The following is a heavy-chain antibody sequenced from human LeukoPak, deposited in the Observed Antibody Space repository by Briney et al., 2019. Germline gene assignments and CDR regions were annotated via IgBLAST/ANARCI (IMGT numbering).Heavy chain of an antibody. J-gene: IGHJ5*02. CDR1: GFTFSSYA. Sequence: PGGSLRLSCAASGFTFSSYAMSWVRQAPGKGLEWVSAISGSGGSTYYADSVKGRFTISRDNSKNTLYLQMNSLRAEDTAVYYCAKARSNIVVVSAPFDPWGQGTLVTVSS. CDR3: AKARSNIVVVSAPFDP. V-gene: IGHV3-23*01. D-gene: IGHD2-2*01. CDR2: ISGSGGST.